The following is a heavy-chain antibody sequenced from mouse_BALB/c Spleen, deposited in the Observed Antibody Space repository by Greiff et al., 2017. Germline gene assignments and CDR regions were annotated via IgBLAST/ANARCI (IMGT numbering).Heavy chain of an antibody. CDR2: ISSGSSTI. CDR3: ARDKRYFDY. CDR1: GFTFSSFG. Sequence: EVKLVESGGGLVQPGGSRKLSCAASGFTFSSFGMHWVRQAPEKGLEWVAYISSGSSTIYYADTVKGRFTISRDNPKNTLFLQMTSLRSEDTAMYYCARDKRYFDYWGQGTTLTVSS. J-gene: IGHJ2*01. V-gene: IGHV5-17*02.